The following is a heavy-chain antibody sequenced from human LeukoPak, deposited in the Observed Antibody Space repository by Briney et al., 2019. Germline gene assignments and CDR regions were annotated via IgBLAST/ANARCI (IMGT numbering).Heavy chain of an antibody. D-gene: IGHD1-7*01. CDR1: GFTFNYAW. V-gene: IGHV3-15*04. J-gene: IGHJ6*02. CDR2: TVSEIDGGTT. CDR3: TTDEDWNYARKDV. Sequence: GGSLRLSRAASGFTFNYAWMSWVRQVPGKGLEWVGQTVSEIDGGTTDYAAPVKGRFTISRDDSKSTLYLQMNSLKIEDTAVYYCTTDEDWNYARKDVWGQGATVIVSS.